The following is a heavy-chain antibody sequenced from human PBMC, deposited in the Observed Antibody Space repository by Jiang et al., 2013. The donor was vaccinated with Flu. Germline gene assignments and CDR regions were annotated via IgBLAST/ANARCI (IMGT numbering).Heavy chain of an antibody. Sequence: KPSETLSLTCTVSGGSISSYYWSWIRQPAGKGLEWIGRIYTSGSTNYNPSLKSRVTMSVDTSKNQFSLKLSSVTAADTAVYYCARAGIDYDSSGYYYVGNYFDYWGQGTLVTVSS. CDR3: ARAGIDYDSSGYYYVGNYFDY. CDR1: GGSISSYY. CDR2: IYTSGST. J-gene: IGHJ4*02. V-gene: IGHV4-4*07. D-gene: IGHD3-22*01.